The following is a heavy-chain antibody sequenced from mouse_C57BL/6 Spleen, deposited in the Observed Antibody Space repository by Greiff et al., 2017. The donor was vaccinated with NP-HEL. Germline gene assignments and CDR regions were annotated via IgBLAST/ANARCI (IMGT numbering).Heavy chain of an antibody. CDR2: INYDGSST. Sequence: DVKLVESEGGLVQPGSSMKLSCTASGFTFSDYYMAWVRQVPEKGLEWVANINYDGSSTYYLDSLKSRFIISRDNAKNILYLQMSSLKSEDTATYYCARDGHYGFAYWGQGTLVTVSA. V-gene: IGHV5-16*01. J-gene: IGHJ3*01. CDR3: ARDGHYGFAY. CDR1: GFTFSDYY. D-gene: IGHD1-1*01.